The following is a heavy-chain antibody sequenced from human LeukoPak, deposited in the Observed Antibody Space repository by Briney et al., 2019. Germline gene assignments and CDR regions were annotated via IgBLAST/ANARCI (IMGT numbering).Heavy chain of an antibody. CDR1: GGSIISYY. Sequence: PSETLSLPFTGSGGSIISYYWSGLRQPAGKGLEWIGRIYTSGSTNYNPSLKSRVTMSVDTSKNQFSLKLSSVTAADTAVYYCARDRGYSYAFGCWGQGTLVTVSS. CDR2: IYTSGST. CDR3: ARDRGYSYAFGC. J-gene: IGHJ4*02. D-gene: IGHD5-18*01. V-gene: IGHV4-4*07.